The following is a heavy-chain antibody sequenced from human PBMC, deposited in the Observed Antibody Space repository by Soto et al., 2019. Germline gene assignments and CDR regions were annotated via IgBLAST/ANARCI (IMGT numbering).Heavy chain of an antibody. CDR2: SYYSGST. Sequence: QLQLQESGPGLVKPSETLSLTCTVSGGSISSTNYYWGWIRQPPGKGLECIGSSYYSGSTYYNPSIKRRVTIAGDTSKNQSSLKLSSVTAAEPAVYYCARLFPHGGSYLDYWGQGTLVTVSS. CDR1: GGSISSTNYY. D-gene: IGHD2-21*01. CDR3: ARLFPHGGSYLDY. J-gene: IGHJ4*02. V-gene: IGHV4-39*01.